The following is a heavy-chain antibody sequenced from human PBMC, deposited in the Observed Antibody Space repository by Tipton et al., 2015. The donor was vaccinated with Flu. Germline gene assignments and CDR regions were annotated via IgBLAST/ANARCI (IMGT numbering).Heavy chain of an antibody. CDR1: GFIFSTYG. D-gene: IGHD1-14*01. V-gene: IGHV3-7*01. Sequence: SLRLSCAASGFIFSTYGMHWVRQAPGKGLEWVANIKQDGSKENYVDSVKGRFTISRDNAKNSLYLQMNSLRVEDTAVYYCVKMPDFDFWGQGTLVTVSS. CDR3: VKMPDFDF. CDR2: IKQDGSKE. J-gene: IGHJ4*02.